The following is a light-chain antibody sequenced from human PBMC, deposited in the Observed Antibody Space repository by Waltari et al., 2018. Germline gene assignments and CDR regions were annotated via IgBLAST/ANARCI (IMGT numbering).Light chain of an antibody. J-gene: IGLJ7*01. CDR1: SSNIGNNY. V-gene: IGLV1-51*02. CDR2: EKR. CDR3: GTWDSSLSGAV. Sequence: QSVLTQPPSVSAAPGQRVTISCSGGSSNIGNNYVSWYRQFPGTSPKLLIYEKRGRPSGIPCRFSGSKSGTSATLDITGHQAGDEADYYCGTWDSSLSGAVFGGGTHLTVL.